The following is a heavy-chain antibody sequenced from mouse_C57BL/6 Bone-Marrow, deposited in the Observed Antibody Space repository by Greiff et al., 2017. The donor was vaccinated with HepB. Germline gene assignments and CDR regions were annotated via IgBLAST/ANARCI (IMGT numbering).Heavy chain of an antibody. V-gene: IGHV1-55*01. D-gene: IGHD1-1*01. CDR3: ARPFITTVVCSLDY. J-gene: IGHJ2*01. Sequence: QVQLQQPGAELVKPGASVKMSCKASGYTFTSYWITWVKQRPGQGLEWIGDIYPGSGSTNYNEKFKSKSTLTVDTSSSTAYMQLSSLTSEDSAVSYCARPFITTVVCSLDYWGQGTTLTVSS. CDR2: IYPGSGST. CDR1: GYTFTSYW.